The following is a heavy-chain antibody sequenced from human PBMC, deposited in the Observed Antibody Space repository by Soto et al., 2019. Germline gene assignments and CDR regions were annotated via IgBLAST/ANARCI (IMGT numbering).Heavy chain of an antibody. V-gene: IGHV3-30*18. J-gene: IGHJ6*02. CDR2: ISYDGSNK. CDR1: GFTFSSYG. Sequence: GGSLRLSCAASGFTFSSYGMHWVRQAPGKGLEWVAVISYDGSNKYYADSVKGRFTISRDNSKNTLYLQMNSLRAEDTAVYYCAKDLGWEVYYCYGMDVWGQGTTVTVSS. CDR3: AKDLGWEVYYCYGMDV. D-gene: IGHD1-26*01.